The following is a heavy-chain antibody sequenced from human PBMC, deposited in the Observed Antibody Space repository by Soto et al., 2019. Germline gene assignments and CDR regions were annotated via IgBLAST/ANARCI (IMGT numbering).Heavy chain of an antibody. J-gene: IGHJ4*02. CDR3: AKGSYTGVYSDFDY. D-gene: IGHD1-26*01. V-gene: IGHV3-30*18. Sequence: VQLVESGGGLVQPGGSLRLSCAASGFTFSSYDMHWVRQAPGKGLEWVAVISYDGSNKYYADSVKGRFTLSRDNSKNTLYLQMNSLRAGDTAVYYCAKGSYTGVYSDFDYWGQGTLVTVSS. CDR1: GFTFSSYD. CDR2: ISYDGSNK.